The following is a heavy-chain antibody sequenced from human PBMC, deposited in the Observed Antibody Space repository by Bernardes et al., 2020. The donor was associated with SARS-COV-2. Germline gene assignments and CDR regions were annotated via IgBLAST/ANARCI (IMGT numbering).Heavy chain of an antibody. J-gene: IGHJ6*02. D-gene: IGHD3-3*01. CDR1: GFTFSNSW. Sequence: GGSLRLSCAASGFTFSNSWMSWVRQAPGKGLEWVGRINSKTDGWTTDYAAPVKGRFTISRDDSKNTRYLQMNSLKTEDTAVYYCTTPATAPFWSEGYGMDVWGQATTVTVSS. CDR3: TTPATAPFWSEGYGMDV. CDR2: INSKTDGWTT. V-gene: IGHV3-15*01.